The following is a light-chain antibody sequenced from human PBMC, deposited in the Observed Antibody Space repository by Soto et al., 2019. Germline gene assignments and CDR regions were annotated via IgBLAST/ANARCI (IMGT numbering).Light chain of an antibody. Sequence: EIVLTQSPDTLSLSPGERATLSCRASQSVTSSQLAWYQQKPGQAPRLLIYDVFTRANGIPDRFSGSGSGTDFTLTISRLEPEDFALYYCQQYGGSPPTFGQGTKVEIK. V-gene: IGKV3-20*01. CDR2: DVF. CDR1: QSVTSSQ. J-gene: IGKJ1*01. CDR3: QQYGGSPPT.